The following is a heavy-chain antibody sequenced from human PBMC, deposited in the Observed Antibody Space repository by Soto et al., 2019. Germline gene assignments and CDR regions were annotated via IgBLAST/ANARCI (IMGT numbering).Heavy chain of an antibody. D-gene: IGHD3-16*01. Sequence: SETLSLTCLVSGASISSGDYAWNWFRQPPGKVLEWLGYIYNSGASYYNPSLKSRVSISLDRSKNHFSLRLDSVTAADTALYFCARGDKNNDYYFDHWGQGTLVTVSS. J-gene: IGHJ4*02. V-gene: IGHV4-30-2*01. CDR2: IYNSGAS. CDR3: ARGDKNNDYYFDH. CDR1: GASISSGDYA.